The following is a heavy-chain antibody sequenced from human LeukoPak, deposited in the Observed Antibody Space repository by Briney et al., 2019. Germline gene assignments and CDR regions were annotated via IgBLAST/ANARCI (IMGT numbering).Heavy chain of an antibody. J-gene: IGHJ4*02. D-gene: IGHD3-16*01. CDR2: ISGSGGST. V-gene: IGHV3-23*01. CDR3: AKGGS. CDR1: GGSISNNY. Sequence: ETLSLTCTVSGGSISNNYHWGWVRQAPGKGLEWVSAISGSGGSTYYADFVKGRFTISRDNSKNTLYLQMNSLRAEDTAVYYCAKGGSWGQGTLVTVSS.